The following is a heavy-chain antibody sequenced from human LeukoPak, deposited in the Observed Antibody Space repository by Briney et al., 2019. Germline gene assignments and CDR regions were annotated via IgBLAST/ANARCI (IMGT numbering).Heavy chain of an antibody. Sequence: PSETLSLTCTVSGGSISRYYWSWIRQPAGKGLEWIGRVYTNGNTNYNPSFKSRLTMSVDTSKNQFSLKLSSVTAADTAVYYCARDLQDTGYDSHYSDYCGQGTLVTVSS. CDR1: GGSISRYY. D-gene: IGHD5-12*01. CDR2: VYTNGNT. V-gene: IGHV4-4*07. CDR3: ARDLQDTGYDSHYSDY. J-gene: IGHJ4*02.